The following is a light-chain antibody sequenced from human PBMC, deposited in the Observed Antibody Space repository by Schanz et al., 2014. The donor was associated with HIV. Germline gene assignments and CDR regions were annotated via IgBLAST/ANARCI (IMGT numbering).Light chain of an antibody. CDR2: DFA. V-gene: IGLV2-14*03. J-gene: IGLJ1*01. CDR3: SSLSTSGAPV. CDR1: SSDLGRLNC. Sequence: QSALTQPASVSGSPGQSISISCTGTSSDLGRLNCVSWYQQHPGKAPKLVISDFANRPSGISPRFSASKSDNTASLTISGLQAEDEGDYYCSSLSTSGAPVFGTGTKLTVL.